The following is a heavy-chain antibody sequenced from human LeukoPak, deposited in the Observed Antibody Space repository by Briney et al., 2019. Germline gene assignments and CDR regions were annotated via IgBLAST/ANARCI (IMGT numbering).Heavy chain of an antibody. J-gene: IGHJ4*02. CDR2: INSDGSST. CDR3: ARVAIPGVFYFDY. CDR1: GFTFSNYA. Sequence: PGESLRLSCAASGFTFSNYAMHWVRQAPGKGLVWVSRINSDGSSTSYADSVKGRFTISRDNAKNTLYLQMNSLRAEDTAVYYCARVAIPGVFYFDYWGQGTLVTVSS. V-gene: IGHV3-74*01. D-gene: IGHD5-18*01.